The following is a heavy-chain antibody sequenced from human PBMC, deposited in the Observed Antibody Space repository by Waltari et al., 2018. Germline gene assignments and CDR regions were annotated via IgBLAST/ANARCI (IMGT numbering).Heavy chain of an antibody. J-gene: IGHJ4*02. CDR2: IYWNDDK. D-gene: IGHD2-2*02. CDR1: GFSLSTSGVG. V-gene: IGHV2-5*01. CDR3: AHSSAIRLGRTFDY. Sequence: QITLKESGPTLVKPTQTLTLTCTFSGFSLSTSGVGVGWIRQPPGKALEWLALIYWNDDKRYSPSLKGRLTITKDTSKNQVVLTMTNMDPVDTATYYCAHSSAIRLGRTFDYWGQGTLVTVSS.